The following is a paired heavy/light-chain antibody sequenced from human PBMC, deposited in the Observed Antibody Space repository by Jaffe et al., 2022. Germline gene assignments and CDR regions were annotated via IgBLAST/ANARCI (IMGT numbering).Heavy chain of an antibody. V-gene: IGHV1-46*01. CDR3: ALEPEYYDSSGYYPVVVDY. CDR2: INPSGGST. J-gene: IGHJ4*02. CDR1: GYTFTSYY. Sequence: QVQLVQSGAEVKKPGASVKVSCKASGYTFTSYYMHWVRQAPGQGLEWMGIINPSGGSTSYAQKFQGRVTMTRDTSTSTVYMELSSLRSEDTAVYYCALEPEYYDSSGYYPVVVDYWGQGTLVTVSS. D-gene: IGHD3-22*01.
Light chain of an antibody. J-gene: IGKJ4*01. CDR3: QQYYSYPRA. V-gene: IGKV1-8*01. CDR1: QGISSY. Sequence: AIRMTQSPSSFSASTGDRVTITCRASQGISSYLAWYQQKPGKAPKLLIYAASTLQSGVPSRFSGSGSGTDFTLTISCLQSEDFATYYCQQYYSYPRAFGGGTKVEIK. CDR2: AAS.